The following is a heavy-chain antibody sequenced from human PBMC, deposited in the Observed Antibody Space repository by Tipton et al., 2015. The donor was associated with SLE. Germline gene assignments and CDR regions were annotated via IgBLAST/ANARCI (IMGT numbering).Heavy chain of an antibody. D-gene: IGHD3-3*01. V-gene: IGHV4-38-2*01. CDR1: GFSISSGYY. CDR3: ARGGTVFGVVLNWFDP. Sequence: TLSLTCAVSGFSISSGYYWGWIRQPPGKGLEWIGFFYYSGGTSYNPSLKSRVSISLDKSKNQFSLKLSSVTAADTAVYYCARGGTVFGVVLNWFDPWGQGTLVTVSS. CDR2: FYYSGGT. J-gene: IGHJ5*02.